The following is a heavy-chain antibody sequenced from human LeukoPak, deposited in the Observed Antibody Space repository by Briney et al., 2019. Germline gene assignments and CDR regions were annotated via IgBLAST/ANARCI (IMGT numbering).Heavy chain of an antibody. D-gene: IGHD2-2*02. CDR1: GYTFTIYG. J-gene: IGHJ4*02. CDR3: ARVYCSSTSCYKDY. Sequence: WASVKVSFKASGYTFTIYGISWVRQAPGQGLEWMGWISAYNGNTNYAQKLQGRVTMTTDTSTSTAYMELRSLRSDDTAVYYCARVYCSSTSCYKDYWGQGTLVTVSS. CDR2: ISAYNGNT. V-gene: IGHV1-18*01.